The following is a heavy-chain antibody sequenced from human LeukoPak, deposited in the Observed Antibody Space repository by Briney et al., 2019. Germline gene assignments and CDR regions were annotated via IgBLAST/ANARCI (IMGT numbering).Heavy chain of an antibody. CDR3: AKEPASGSCFDY. V-gene: IGHV3-23*01. J-gene: IGHJ4*02. CDR1: GYTFNSYA. D-gene: IGHD3-10*01. CDR2: ISGSGTST. Sequence: GGSLRLSCTASGYTFNSYAMSWVRQAPGKGLEWVSGISGSGTSTYYADSVKGRFTISRDNSKNTLHQQMNSLRAEDTALYYCAKEPASGSCFDYWGQGTLVTVSS.